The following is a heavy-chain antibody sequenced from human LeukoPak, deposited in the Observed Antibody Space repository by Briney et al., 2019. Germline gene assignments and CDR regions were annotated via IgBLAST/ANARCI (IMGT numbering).Heavy chain of an antibody. CDR3: ARSYRSYYYYYMDV. J-gene: IGHJ6*03. V-gene: IGHV1-69*13. CDR2: IIPILGTA. Sequence: GASVKVSYKASGGTFSSYAISWVRQAPGQGLEWMGGIIPILGTANYAQKFQGRVTITADESTSTAYMELSSLRSEDTAVYYCARSYRSYYYYYMDVWDKGTTVTISS. CDR1: GGTFSSYA. D-gene: IGHD1-26*01.